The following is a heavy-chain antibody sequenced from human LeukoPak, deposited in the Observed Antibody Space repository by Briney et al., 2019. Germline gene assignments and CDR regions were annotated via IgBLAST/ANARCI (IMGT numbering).Heavy chain of an antibody. CDR2: IYYSGST. CDR3: ARFDVDTAMVDY. Sequence: SETLSLTCTVSGGSISSSSYYWGWIRQPPGKGLEWIGSIYYSGSTYYNPSLKSRVTISVDTSKNQFSLKLSSVTAADTAVYYCARFDVDTAMVDYWGQGTLVTVSS. CDR1: GGSISSSSYY. D-gene: IGHD5-18*01. V-gene: IGHV4-39*07. J-gene: IGHJ4*02.